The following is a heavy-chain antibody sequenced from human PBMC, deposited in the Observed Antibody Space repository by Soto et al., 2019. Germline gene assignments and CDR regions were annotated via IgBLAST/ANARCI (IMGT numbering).Heavy chain of an antibody. V-gene: IGHV4-59*11. CDR3: TRSTAGSFDS. Sequence: SETLSLTCTVSGGSISPHYWSWFRQPPGKGLECIGYIYYSGSTDYNPSLKSRVTISVDTSKNQFSLKLSSVTAADTAVYYCTRSTAGSFDSWGRGTLVTVSS. D-gene: IGHD6-13*01. CDR1: GGSISPHY. J-gene: IGHJ4*02. CDR2: IYYSGST.